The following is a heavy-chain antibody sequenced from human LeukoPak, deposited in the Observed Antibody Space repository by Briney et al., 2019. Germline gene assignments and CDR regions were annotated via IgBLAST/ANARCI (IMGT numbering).Heavy chain of an antibody. D-gene: IGHD5-18*01. V-gene: IGHV1-3*01. CDR2: INAGNGNT. J-gene: IGHJ2*01. CDR1: GYTFTSYA. Sequence: GASVKVSCKASGYTFTSYAMHWVRQAPGQRLEWMGWINAGNGNTKYSQKFQGRVTITRDTSASTAYMELSSLRSEDTAVYYCARRAAMVSRSWYFDLWGRGTLVTVSS. CDR3: ARRAAMVSRSWYFDL.